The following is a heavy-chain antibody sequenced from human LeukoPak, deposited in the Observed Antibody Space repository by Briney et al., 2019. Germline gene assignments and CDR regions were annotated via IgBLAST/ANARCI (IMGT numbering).Heavy chain of an antibody. CDR2: IGGNGGRT. J-gene: IGHJ4*02. CDR1: GFTFSSYA. D-gene: IGHD6-13*01. V-gene: IGHV3-23*01. CDR3: AKVTAWYSSSWYLAD. Sequence: GGSLRLSCAASGFTFSSYAMSWVCQAPEKGLEWVSAIGGNGGRTYYADSVRGRFTISRDNSKNTLYLQMNSLRAEDTAVYYCAKVTAWYSSSWYLADWGQGTLVTVSS.